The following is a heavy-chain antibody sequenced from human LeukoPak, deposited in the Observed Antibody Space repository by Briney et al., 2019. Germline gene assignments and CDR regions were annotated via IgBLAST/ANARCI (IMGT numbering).Heavy chain of an antibody. D-gene: IGHD3-9*01. V-gene: IGHV1-18*01. CDR1: GYTFSNYG. CDR2: IRGDNGNT. CDR3: ARVDLLTGYYFFDY. J-gene: IGHJ4*02. Sequence: ASVKVSCKASGYTFSNYGISWVRQAPGQGLVWVGWIRGDNGNTNYAQKLQGRVTMTTDTSTSTAYMELRSLGSDETAVYYCARVDLLTGYYFFDYWGQGTLVTVSS.